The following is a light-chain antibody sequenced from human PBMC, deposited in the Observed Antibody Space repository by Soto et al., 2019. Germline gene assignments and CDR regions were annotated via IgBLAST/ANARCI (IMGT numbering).Light chain of an antibody. CDR2: GAS. V-gene: IGKV3-20*01. CDR3: QHYGRSTPPWT. Sequence: EIVLTQSPGTLSLSAGERATLSCRASQSVSSNYLAWYQQKPGQPHRLLISGASSRATGIPDRFIGSGSGTDFELTISSLEPEDYAVYYCQHYGRSTPPWTFGQGTKVEIK. J-gene: IGKJ1*01. CDR1: QSVSSNY.